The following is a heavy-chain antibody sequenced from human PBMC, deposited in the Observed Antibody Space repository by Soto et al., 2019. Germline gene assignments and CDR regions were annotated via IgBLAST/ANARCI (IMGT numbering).Heavy chain of an antibody. CDR2: IYHSGST. V-gene: IGHV4-4*02. D-gene: IGHD1-26*01. CDR3: ARVRAVPQLGATAFDY. J-gene: IGHJ4*02. Sequence: QVQLQESGPGLVKPSVTLSLTCAVSGGSISSSNWWSWVRQPPGKGLEWIGEIYHSGSTNYNPSLKSRVTMSVDKSKIQFSLQLGSGTAAGTAVYYCARVRAVPQLGATAFDYWRQGTLVTVSS. CDR1: GGSISSSNW.